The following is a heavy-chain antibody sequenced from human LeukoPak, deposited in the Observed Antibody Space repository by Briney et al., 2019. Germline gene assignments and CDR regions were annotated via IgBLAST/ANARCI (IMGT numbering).Heavy chain of an antibody. CDR1: GFTFSSYA. V-gene: IGHV3-30-3*01. CDR2: ISYDGSNK. J-gene: IGHJ4*02. CDR3: ARGEWAF. D-gene: IGHD3-3*01. Sequence: GGSLRLSCAASGFTFSSYAMHWVRQAPGKGLEWVAVISYDGSNKYYADSVKGRFTISRDNSKNTLYLQMNSLRAEDTAVYYCARGEWAFWGQGTLVTVSS.